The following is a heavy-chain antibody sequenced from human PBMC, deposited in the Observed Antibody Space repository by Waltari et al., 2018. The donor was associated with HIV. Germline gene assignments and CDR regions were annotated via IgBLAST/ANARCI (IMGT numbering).Heavy chain of an antibody. J-gene: IGHJ6*02. D-gene: IGHD3-10*01. CDR3: ARPRYASGSAMCYGMDV. V-gene: IGHV3-30*14. CDR2: MSYDGRTK. CDR1: GFPFDVYA. Sequence: QVQLVESGGGVVQPGKSLRLSCAASGFPFDVYAMHWVRRAPGKGLEWVAVMSYDGRTKAFADSVTGRFTGSRDNSKNTLFLQMSSLKAEDSGVYYCARPRYASGSAMCYGMDVWGQGTTVTVSS.